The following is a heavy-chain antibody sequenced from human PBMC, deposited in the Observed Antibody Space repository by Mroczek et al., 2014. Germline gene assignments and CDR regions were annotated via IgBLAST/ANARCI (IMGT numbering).Heavy chain of an antibody. D-gene: IGHD2-8*01. V-gene: IGHV3-30*18. CDR3: AKDTGMVYARYGMDV. J-gene: IGHJ6*02. CDR2: ISYDGSNK. Sequence: QVQLVETGGGVVQPGRSLRLSCAASGFTFSSYGMHWVRQAPGKGLEWVAVISYDGSNKYYADSVKGRFTISRDNSKNTLYLQMNSLRAEDTAVYYCAKDTGMVYARYGMDVVGPRDHGHRLL. CDR1: GFTFSSYG.